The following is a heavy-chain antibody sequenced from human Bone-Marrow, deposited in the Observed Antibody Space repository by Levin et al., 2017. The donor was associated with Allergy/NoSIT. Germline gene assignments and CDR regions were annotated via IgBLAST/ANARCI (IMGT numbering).Heavy chain of an antibody. CDR2: IIPMFGTT. CDR3: ARDEGLGLQISS. D-gene: IGHD5-24*01. J-gene: IGHJ4*02. CDR1: GGTFKSYT. Sequence: SVKVSCKASGGTFKSYTISWVRQAPGQGLEWIAGIIPMFGTTHYAQKFHGRVTLNADESTITAYMELTSLRVEDTAIYYCARDEGLGLQISSWGQGTLVTVSS. V-gene: IGHV1-69*13.